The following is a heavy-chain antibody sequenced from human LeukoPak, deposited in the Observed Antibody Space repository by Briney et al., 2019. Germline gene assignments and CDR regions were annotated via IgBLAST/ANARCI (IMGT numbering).Heavy chain of an antibody. V-gene: IGHV3-21*01. J-gene: IGHJ4*02. D-gene: IGHD6-6*01. CDR3: AGGGIAAPLPDY. CDR1: GFTFSSYS. CDR2: ISSSSSYI. Sequence: GRSLRLSCAASGFTFSSYSMNWVRQAPGKGLEWVSSISSSSSYIYYADSVKGRFTISRDNAKNSLYLQMNSLRAEDTAVYYCAGGGIAAPLPDYWGQGTLVTVSS.